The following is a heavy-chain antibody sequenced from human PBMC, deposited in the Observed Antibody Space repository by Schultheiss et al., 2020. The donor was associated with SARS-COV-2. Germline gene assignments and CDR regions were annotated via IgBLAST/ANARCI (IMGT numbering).Heavy chain of an antibody. J-gene: IGHJ6*03. V-gene: IGHV4-34*09. CDR3: ARVYSGTRSYYMDV. D-gene: IGHD1-26*01. CDR1: GDSISSFY. CDR2: INHSGST. Sequence: SETLSLTCNVSGDSISSFYWTWIRQSPGRGLEWIGEINHSGSTNYNPSLKSRLTISVDTSTNQFSLKLSSVTAADTAVYFCARVYSGTRSYYMDVWGKGTAVTVSS.